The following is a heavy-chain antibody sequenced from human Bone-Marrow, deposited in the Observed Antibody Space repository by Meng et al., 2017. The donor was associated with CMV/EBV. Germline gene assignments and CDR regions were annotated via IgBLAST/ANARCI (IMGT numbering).Heavy chain of an antibody. V-gene: IGHV3-11*04. CDR1: GFTFSDYY. D-gene: IGHD2-8*01. CDR3: ARDEDRNPKDIVLMVYDVRGLMDV. CDR2: ISSSVSTI. J-gene: IGHJ6*02. Sequence: GESLKISCAASGFTFSDYYMSWIRQAPGKGLEWVSYISSSVSTIYYADSVKGRFTISRDNAKNSLYLQMNSLRAEDTAVYYCARDEDRNPKDIVLMVYDVRGLMDVWGQGPTVTGSS.